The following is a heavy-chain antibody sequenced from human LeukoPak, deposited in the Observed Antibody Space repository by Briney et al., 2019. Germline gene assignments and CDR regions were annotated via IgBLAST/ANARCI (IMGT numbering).Heavy chain of an antibody. V-gene: IGHV4-4*07. CDR3: ARLSGSSWYDPGKKRFDY. CDR2: IYTSGSI. CDR1: GGSISSSNW. J-gene: IGHJ4*02. D-gene: IGHD6-13*01. Sequence: SGTLSLTCAVSGGSISSSNWWSWIRQPAGKGLEWIGRIYTSGSITYNPSLKSRVSMSVDTSKNQFSLKLSSVTAADTAVYYCARLSGSSWYDPGKKRFDYWGQGTLVTVSS.